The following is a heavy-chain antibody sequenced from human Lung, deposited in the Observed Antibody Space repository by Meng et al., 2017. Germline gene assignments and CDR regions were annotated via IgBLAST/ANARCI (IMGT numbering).Heavy chain of an antibody. CDR3: TVYITGHI. CDR1: GFIFSGSD. CDR2: IITKTNNYAT. J-gene: IGHJ3*02. Sequence: EVQRVGPGGGLVQPGGSLKFSCAASGFIFSGSDIHWVRQASGKGLEWVGRIITKTNNYATAYAASVKGRFTISRDDSLTTAYLQMNSLRSEDTALYYCTVYITGHIWGRGTMVTVSS. D-gene: IGHD6-19*01. V-gene: IGHV3-73*02.